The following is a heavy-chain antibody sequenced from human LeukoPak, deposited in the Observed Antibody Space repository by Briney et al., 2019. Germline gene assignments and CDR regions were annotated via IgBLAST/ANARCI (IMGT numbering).Heavy chain of an antibody. CDR2: ISSSSSYI. D-gene: IGHD3-3*01. CDR3: ARDQRDFYYYYYMDV. V-gene: IGHV3-21*01. J-gene: IGHJ6*03. Sequence: GGSLRLSCAASGFTFSSYSMNWVRQAPGKGLEWVSSISSSSSYIYYADSVKGRFTISGDNAKNSLYLQMNSLRAEDTAVYYCARDQRDFYYYYYMDVWGKGTTVTVSS. CDR1: GFTFSSYS.